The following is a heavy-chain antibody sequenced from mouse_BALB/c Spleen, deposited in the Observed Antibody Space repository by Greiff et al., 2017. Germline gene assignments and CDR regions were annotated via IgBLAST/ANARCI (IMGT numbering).Heavy chain of an antibody. CDR1: GFTFSSYG. CDR2: INSNGGST. CDR3: AREHYDYAMDY. V-gene: IGHV5-6-3*01. Sequence: DVHLVESGGGLVQPGGSLKLSCAASGFTFSSYGMSWVRQTPDKRLELVATINSNGGSTYYPDSVKGRFTISRDNAKNTLYLQMSSLKSEDTAMYYCAREHYDYAMDYWGQGTSVTVSS. J-gene: IGHJ4*01. D-gene: IGHD2-4*01.